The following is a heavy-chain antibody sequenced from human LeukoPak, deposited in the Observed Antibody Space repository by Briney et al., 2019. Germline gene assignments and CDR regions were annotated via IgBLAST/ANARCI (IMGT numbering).Heavy chain of an antibody. CDR2: IWYDGSNK. CDR3: ARDLEVYCSGGSCLYYYYGMDV. Sequence: GRSLRLSCAASGFTFSSYGMHWVHQAPGKGLEWVAVIWYDGSNKYYADSVKGRFTISRDNSKNTLYLQMNSLRAEDTAVYYCARDLEVYCSGGSCLYYYYGMDVWGQGTTVTVSS. V-gene: IGHV3-33*01. J-gene: IGHJ6*02. CDR1: GFTFSSYG. D-gene: IGHD2-15*01.